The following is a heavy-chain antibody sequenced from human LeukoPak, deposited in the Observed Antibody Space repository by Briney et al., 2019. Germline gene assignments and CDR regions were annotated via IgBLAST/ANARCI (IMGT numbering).Heavy chain of an antibody. D-gene: IGHD2-21*02. CDR2: IRTKANNYAT. CDR1: GFTFSGTA. CDR3: TRQYGCGGDCFRFDP. J-gene: IGHJ5*02. Sequence: PGGSLRLSCAASGFTFSGTAMHWVRQASGKGLEWVGRIRTKANNYATGYAASVKGRFTISRDDSKNTAYLQMKSLKTEDTAVYYCTRQYGCGGDCFRFDPWGQGILVTVSS. V-gene: IGHV3-73*01.